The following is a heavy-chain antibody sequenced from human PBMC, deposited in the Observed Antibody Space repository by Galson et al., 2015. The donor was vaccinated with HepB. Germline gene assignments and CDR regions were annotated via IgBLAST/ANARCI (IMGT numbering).Heavy chain of an antibody. CDR3: ARVNYDFWSGYFYYMDV. CDR1: GFTVSSNY. CDR2: IYSGGST. V-gene: IGHV3-53*01. J-gene: IGHJ6*03. D-gene: IGHD3-3*01. Sequence: SLRLSCAASGFTVSSNYMSWVRQAPGKGLEWVSVIYSGGSTYYADSVKGRFTISRDNSKNTLYLQMNSLRAEDTAVYYCARVNYDFWSGYFYYMDVWGKGTTVTVSS.